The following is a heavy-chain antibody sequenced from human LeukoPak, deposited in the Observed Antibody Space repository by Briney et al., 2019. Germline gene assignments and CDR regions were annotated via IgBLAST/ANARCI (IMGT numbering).Heavy chain of an antibody. CDR3: ARDYRSTFDY. CDR2: ISSSGTTI. V-gene: IGHV3-11*01. CDR1: GFTFSDYY. J-gene: IGHJ4*02. D-gene: IGHD1-26*01. Sequence: GSLRLSCAASGFTFSDYYMGWIRQAPGKGLEWVSYISSSGTTISYTDSVKGRFTISRDNAKNSLYLQMNSLRAEDTAVYYCARDYRSTFDYWGQGTLVTVSS.